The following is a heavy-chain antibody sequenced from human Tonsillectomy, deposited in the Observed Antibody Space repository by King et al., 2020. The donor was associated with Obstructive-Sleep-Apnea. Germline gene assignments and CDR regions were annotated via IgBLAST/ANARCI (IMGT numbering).Heavy chain of an antibody. V-gene: IGHV3-15*01. CDR3: TTGRRYWALRGVDMWGYFDS. D-gene: IGHD3-10*01. Sequence: VQLVESGGGLERPGGSLRLSCAASGFTFSDAWMSWVRQAPGKGLEWVGRIKSKADGGTIDYAAPVKGRFTISRDDSKNTLYLQMSGLKIDDTAGYYCTTGRRYWALRGVDMWGYFDSWGQGTLVTVSS. J-gene: IGHJ4*02. CDR2: IKSKADGGTI. CDR1: GFTFSDAW.